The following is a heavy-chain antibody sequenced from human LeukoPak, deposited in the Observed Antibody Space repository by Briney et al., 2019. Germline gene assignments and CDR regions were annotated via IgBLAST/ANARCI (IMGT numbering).Heavy chain of an antibody. V-gene: IGHV3-74*01. CDR2: INRDGSDT. Sequence: GGSLRLSCAASGFTFSSYWMYWVRQAPGKGLGWVSRINRDGSDTSYADSVQGRFTISRDNAKNTLYLQMNSLRAEDTAVYYCAICVAVPGLPDYWGQGTLVTVSS. D-gene: IGHD6-19*01. CDR1: GFTFSSYW. J-gene: IGHJ4*02. CDR3: AICVAVPGLPDY.